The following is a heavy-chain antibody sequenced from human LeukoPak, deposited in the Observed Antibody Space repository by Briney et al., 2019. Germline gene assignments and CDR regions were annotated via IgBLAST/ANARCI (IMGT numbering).Heavy chain of an antibody. D-gene: IGHD3-3*01. CDR2: VYYTGST. Sequence: SETLSLTCTVSGGSISNSPYYWGWIRQPPGKGLEWIASVYYTGSTFYNPSLKSRVTISVDTSKNQFSLKLSSVTAADTAVYYCARAEIGVVITWGQGTLVTVSS. CDR3: ARAEIGVVIT. J-gene: IGHJ4*02. CDR1: GGSISNSPYY. V-gene: IGHV4-39*07.